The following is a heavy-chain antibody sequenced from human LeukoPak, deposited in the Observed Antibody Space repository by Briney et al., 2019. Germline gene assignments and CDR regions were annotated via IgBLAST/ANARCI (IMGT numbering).Heavy chain of an antibody. D-gene: IGHD5-12*01. CDR2: ISAYNGNT. Sequence: GASVKVSCKAFGYTFTSYGISWVRQAPGQGLEWMGWISAYNGNTNYAQKLQGRVTMTTDTSTSTAYMELRSLRSDDTAVYYCARGGYSGYLADNWFDPWGQGTLVTVSS. CDR3: ARGGYSGYLADNWFDP. CDR1: GYTFTSYG. J-gene: IGHJ5*02. V-gene: IGHV1-18*01.